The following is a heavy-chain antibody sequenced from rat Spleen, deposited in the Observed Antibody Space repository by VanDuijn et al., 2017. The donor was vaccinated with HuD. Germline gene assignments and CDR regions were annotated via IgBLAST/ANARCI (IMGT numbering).Heavy chain of an antibody. CDR1: GFSISSAYR. J-gene: IGHJ3*01. Sequence: EVRLQESGPGLVKPSQSLSLTCSVTGFSISSAYRWNWIRKFPGNKLEWMGYINSAGNTNYNPSLKSRISISRDTSKNQFFLQVNSLSTEDTATYYCARSEGTHYYLPFADWGQGTLVTVSS. CDR2: INSAGNT. CDR3: ARSEGTHYYLPFAD. D-gene: IGHD1-6*01. V-gene: IGHV3-3*01.